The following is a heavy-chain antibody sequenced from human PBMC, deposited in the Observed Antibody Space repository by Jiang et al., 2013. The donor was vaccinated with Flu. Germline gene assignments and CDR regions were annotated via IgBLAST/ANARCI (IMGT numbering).Heavy chain of an antibody. CDR2: ILLSRTT. V-gene: IGHV4-30-4*01. CDR1: GDSIRSGDYY. Sequence: GSGLVKPSQTLSLTCSVSGDSIRSGDYYWSWIRQPPGKGLEWIGYILLSRTTYYNPSLKSRVAISLDTAKKQVSLKLTSVTAADTAVYFCARSMDVWGQGTAVTVSS. CDR3: ARSMDV. J-gene: IGHJ6*02.